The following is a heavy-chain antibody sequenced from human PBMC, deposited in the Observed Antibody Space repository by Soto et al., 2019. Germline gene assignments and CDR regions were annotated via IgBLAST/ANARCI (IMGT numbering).Heavy chain of an antibody. CDR2: INAGNGNT. CDR3: ASSITIFGVVITQFDY. CDR1: GYTFTSYA. D-gene: IGHD3-3*01. Sequence: ASVKVSCKASGYTFTSYAMHWVRQAPGQRLEWMGWINAGNGNTKYSQKFQGRVTITRDTSASTAYMELSSLRSEDTAVYYCASSITIFGVVITQFDYWGQGTLVTVSS. J-gene: IGHJ4*02. V-gene: IGHV1-3*01.